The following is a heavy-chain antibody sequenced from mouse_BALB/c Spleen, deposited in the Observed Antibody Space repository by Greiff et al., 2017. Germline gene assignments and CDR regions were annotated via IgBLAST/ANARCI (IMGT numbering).Heavy chain of an antibody. CDR2: IDPYNGGT. CDR3: ARGDYYGSSYYAMDY. Sequence: VQLQQSGAELVKPGASVKVSCKASGYAFTSYNMYWVKQSHGKSLEWIGYIDPYNGGTSYNQKFKGKATLTVDKSSSTAYMHLNSLTSEDSAVYYCARGDYYGSSYYAMDYWGQGTSVTVSS. CDR1: GYAFTSYN. D-gene: IGHD1-1*01. J-gene: IGHJ4*01. V-gene: IGHV1S135*01.